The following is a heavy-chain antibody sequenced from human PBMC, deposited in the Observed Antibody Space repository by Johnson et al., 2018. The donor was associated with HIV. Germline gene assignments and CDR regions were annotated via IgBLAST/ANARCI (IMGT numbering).Heavy chain of an antibody. CDR1: GFTFDDYG. CDR2: INLNGDNT. Sequence: VQLVESGGGVVQPGRSLRLSCAAAGFTFDDYGMSWVRQAPGTGLEWVSGINLNGDNTGYVDSVKGIFKIVRDHAKNSLYLQMNRLIAEATALYFCARGGMRGGLGAFDRWGQGTMFTVSS. V-gene: IGHV3-20*04. D-gene: IGHD2-8*01. J-gene: IGHJ3*02. CDR3: ARGGMRGGLGAFDR.